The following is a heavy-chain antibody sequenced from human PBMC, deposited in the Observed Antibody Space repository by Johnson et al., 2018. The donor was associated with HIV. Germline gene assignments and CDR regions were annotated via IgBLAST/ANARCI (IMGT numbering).Heavy chain of an antibody. CDR2: ISYDGKNK. D-gene: IGHD3-22*01. CDR3: ARDGQDRDDAFDI. CDR1: GFTFSSST. Sequence: VQLVESGGGVLQPGRSLRLSCAASGFTFSSSTMHWVRQAPGKGLEWVAVISYDGKNKDYADPVKGRFTLSRDNSKNTLYLQMNSLRAEDTAVYYCARDGQDRDDAFDIWGQGTMVTVSS. V-gene: IGHV3-30*14. J-gene: IGHJ3*02.